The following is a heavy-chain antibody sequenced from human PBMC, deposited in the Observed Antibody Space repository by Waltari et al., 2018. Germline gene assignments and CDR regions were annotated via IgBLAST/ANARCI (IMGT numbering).Heavy chain of an antibody. CDR2: IYYSGGT. V-gene: IGHV4-31*01. D-gene: IGHD4-4*01. CDR3: ARVDYSNYGFDY. CDR1: GDSISSGGYY. Sequence: QVQLQESGPGLVQPSQTLSLTCTVSGDSISSGGYYWSWIRQHPGKGLEWLGYIYYSGGTYYNPSLKSLVTISVDTSKNQFSLKLNSVTAADTAVYYCARVDYSNYGFDYWGQGALVTVSS. J-gene: IGHJ4*02.